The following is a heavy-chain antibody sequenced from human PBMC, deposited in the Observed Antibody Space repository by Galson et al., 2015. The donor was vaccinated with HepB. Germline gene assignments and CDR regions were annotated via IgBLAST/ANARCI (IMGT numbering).Heavy chain of an antibody. Sequence: SLRLSCAASGFTFSNAWMSWVRQAPGKGLEWVGRIKSKTDGGTTDYAAPVKGRFTISRDDSKNTLYLQMNSLKTEDTAVYYCTTPPLWFGELHDDYWGQGTLVTVSS. D-gene: IGHD3-10*01. V-gene: IGHV3-15*01. CDR1: GFTFSNAW. J-gene: IGHJ4*02. CDR2: IKSKTDGGTT. CDR3: TTPPLWFGELHDDY.